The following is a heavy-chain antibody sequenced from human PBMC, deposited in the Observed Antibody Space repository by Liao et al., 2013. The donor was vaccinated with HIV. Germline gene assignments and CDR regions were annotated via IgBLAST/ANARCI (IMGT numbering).Heavy chain of an antibody. CDR2: IYYSGIA. CDR3: ARGKYDSLTGYPNWFDP. J-gene: IGHJ5*02. CDR1: GDFINNINYY. V-gene: IGHV4-39*07. D-gene: IGHD3-9*01. Sequence: QLQLQESGPGLVKPSETLSLTCTVSGDFINNINYYWGWIRQPPGKGLEWIGYIYYSGIAYSIPSLRGRVTLSVDTSKNQFALDLLSLTAADTAVYYCARGKYDSLTGYPNWFDPWGQGTLVTVSS.